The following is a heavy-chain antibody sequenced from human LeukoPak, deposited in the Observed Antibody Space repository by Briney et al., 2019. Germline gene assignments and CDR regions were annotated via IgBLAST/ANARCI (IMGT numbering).Heavy chain of an antibody. D-gene: IGHD1-26*01. Sequence: SETLSLTCAVSGGSISTTSYYWSWIRQPPGKGLEWIGYIYHSGSTYYNPSLKSRVTISQDRSKNQFSLKLNSVTAADTAVYYCARGKVEASFDAFDIWGQGTMVTVSP. CDR2: IYHSGST. J-gene: IGHJ3*02. V-gene: IGHV4-30-2*01. CDR1: GGSISTTSYY. CDR3: ARGKVEASFDAFDI.